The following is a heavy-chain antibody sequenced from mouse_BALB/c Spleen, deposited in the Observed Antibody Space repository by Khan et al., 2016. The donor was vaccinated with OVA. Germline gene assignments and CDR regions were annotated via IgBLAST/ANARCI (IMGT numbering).Heavy chain of an antibody. CDR2: TTPTNGRT. V-gene: IGHV1S81*02. J-gene: IGHJ2*01. Sequence: QVQLQQPGAELVKPGASVKMSCKASGYTFTSYWMHWVKQRLGQGLEWFAETTPTNGRTYYNEKFKSKATLTVDKSSSTAYMLLSGQTIEDSAVKYCARIKKIGATYFDYGGQGTTLTVSS. CDR3: ARIKKIGATYFDY. D-gene: IGHD1-1*01. CDR1: GYTFTSYW.